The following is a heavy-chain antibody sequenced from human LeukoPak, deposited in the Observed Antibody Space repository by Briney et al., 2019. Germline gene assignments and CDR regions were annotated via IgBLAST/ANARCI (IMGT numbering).Heavy chain of an antibody. D-gene: IGHD3-3*01. J-gene: IGHJ6*03. Sequence: GGSLRLSCAASGFTFSSYSMNWVRQAPGKGLEWVSSISSSSSYIYYADSVKGRFTISRDNAKNSLYLQMNSLRAEDTAVYYCARALTIFGVGYYMDVWGEGTTVTVSS. CDR3: ARALTIFGVGYYMDV. CDR2: ISSSSSYI. CDR1: GFTFSSYS. V-gene: IGHV3-21*01.